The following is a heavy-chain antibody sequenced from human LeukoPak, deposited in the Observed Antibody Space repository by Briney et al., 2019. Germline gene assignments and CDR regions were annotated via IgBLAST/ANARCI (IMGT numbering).Heavy chain of an antibody. V-gene: IGHV1-69*13. Sequence: GASVKVSCKASGGTFSSYAISWVRQAPGQGLEWMGGIIPIFGTANYAQKFQGRVTITADESTSTAYMELSSLRSEDTAVYYCARAHLFDWLTAGYFDYWGQGTLVTVSS. CDR1: GGTFSSYA. CDR2: IIPIFGTA. D-gene: IGHD3-9*01. J-gene: IGHJ4*02. CDR3: ARAHLFDWLTAGYFDY.